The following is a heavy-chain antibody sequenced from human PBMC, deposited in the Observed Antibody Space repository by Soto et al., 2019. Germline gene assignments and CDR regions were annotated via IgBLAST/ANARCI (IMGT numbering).Heavy chain of an antibody. CDR1: GGTFSSYT. CDR2: IIPILGIA. D-gene: IGHD2-2*01. Sequence: SVKVSCKASGGTFSSYTISWVRQAPGQGLEWMGRIIPILGIANYAQKFQGRVTITADKSTSTAYMELSSLRSEDTAVYYCARDRIVVVPAAMGGGYYYYGMDVWGQGTTVTVSS. V-gene: IGHV1-69*04. J-gene: IGHJ6*02. CDR3: ARDRIVVVPAAMGGGYYYYGMDV.